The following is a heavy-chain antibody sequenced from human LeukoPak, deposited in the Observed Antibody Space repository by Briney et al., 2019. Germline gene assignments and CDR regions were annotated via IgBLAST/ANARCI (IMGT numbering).Heavy chain of an antibody. J-gene: IGHJ4*02. Sequence: PGRSLRLSCAASGFTFDDYAMHWVRQAPGKGLEWVSGISWNSGSIGYADSVKGRFTISRDNAKNSLYLQMNSLRAEDTAVYYCARDEEGYYDSSGCIDYWGQGTLVTVSS. D-gene: IGHD3-22*01. V-gene: IGHV3-9*01. CDR3: ARDEEGYYDSSGCIDY. CDR2: ISWNSGSI. CDR1: GFTFDDYA.